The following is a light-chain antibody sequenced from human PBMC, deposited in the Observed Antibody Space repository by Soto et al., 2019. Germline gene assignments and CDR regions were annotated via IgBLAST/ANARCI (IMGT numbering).Light chain of an antibody. CDR1: RSLSSTS. CDR2: DVS. V-gene: IGKV3-20*01. Sequence: EIVLTQSPGTLSLYPGERAALSCRASRSLSSTSLAWYQQRPGQAPRLLIYDVSSRATGIPDRFSGSGSGTDFTLTINRLEPDDFAVYYCQQYGSSPRTFGQGTKV. J-gene: IGKJ1*01. CDR3: QQYGSSPRT.